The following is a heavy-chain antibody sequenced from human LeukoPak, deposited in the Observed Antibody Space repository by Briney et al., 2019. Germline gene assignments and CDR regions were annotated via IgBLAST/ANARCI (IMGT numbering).Heavy chain of an antibody. V-gene: IGHV3-30*18. CDR1: GFTFSSYG. Sequence: GRSLRLSCAASGFTFSSYGMHWVRQAPGKGLEWVAGVSYDGSSKYYRDSVEGRFTISRDNSKNTLDLQMNSLRPEDTAVFYCAKGDHGDYWYLDLWGRGTLVSVSS. J-gene: IGHJ2*01. CDR3: AKGDHGDYWYLDL. CDR2: VSYDGSSK. D-gene: IGHD4-17*01.